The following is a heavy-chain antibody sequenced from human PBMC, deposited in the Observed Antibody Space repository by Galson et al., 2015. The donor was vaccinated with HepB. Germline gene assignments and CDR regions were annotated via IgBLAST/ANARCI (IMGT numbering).Heavy chain of an antibody. CDR1: GFTFSSYA. Sequence: SLRLSCAASGFTFSSYAMSWVRQAPGKGLEWVSAISGSGGSTYYADSVKGRFTISRDNSKNTLYLQMNSLRAEDTAVYYCANEYSSSPEGFDYWGQGTLVTVSS. J-gene: IGHJ4*02. CDR3: ANEYSSSPEGFDY. D-gene: IGHD6-6*01. CDR2: ISGSGGST. V-gene: IGHV3-23*01.